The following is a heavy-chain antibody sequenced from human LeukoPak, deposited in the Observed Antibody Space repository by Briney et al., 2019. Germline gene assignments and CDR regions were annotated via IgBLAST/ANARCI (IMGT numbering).Heavy chain of an antibody. CDR2: IYYTGST. Sequence: SETLSLTCTVSGDSLSSGGFYWGWIRQPPGKGLEWIGNIYYTGSTYYNPSLKSRVTISVDTSKNQFSLMLSSVAAADTAVYYCARAFSRYWYFDLWGRGSLVTVSS. D-gene: IGHD3-3*02. CDR3: ARAFSRYWYFDL. J-gene: IGHJ2*01. V-gene: IGHV4-39*07. CDR1: GDSLSSGGFY.